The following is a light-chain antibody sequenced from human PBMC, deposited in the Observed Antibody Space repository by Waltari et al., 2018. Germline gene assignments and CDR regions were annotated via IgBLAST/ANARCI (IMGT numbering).Light chain of an antibody. CDR3: CSYAGSSTF. J-gene: IGLJ1*01. CDR2: EGS. V-gene: IGLV2-23*03. Sequence: QSALTQPASVSGSPGQSITISCTGTSSDVGSYNLVSWYQQHPGKAPKLMIYEGSKRPSGVSNRFSGSKSDNTASLTISWLQAEDEADYYCCSYAGSSTFFGTGTKVTVL. CDR1: SSDVGSYNL.